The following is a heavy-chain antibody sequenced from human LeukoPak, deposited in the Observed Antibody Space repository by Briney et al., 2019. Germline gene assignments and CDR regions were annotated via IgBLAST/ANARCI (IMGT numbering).Heavy chain of an antibody. D-gene: IGHD4-17*01. V-gene: IGHV5-51*01. CDR1: GYSFTSYW. CDR2: IYPGDSET. CDR3: ARHLYGVISNFDY. J-gene: IGHJ4*02. Sequence: GESLKISCKGSGYSFTSYWIGWVRQMPGKGLEWMGIIYPGDSETRYSPSFQGQVTISADKSINTAYLQWSSLKASDTAMYYCARHLYGVISNFDYWGQGTLVTVSS.